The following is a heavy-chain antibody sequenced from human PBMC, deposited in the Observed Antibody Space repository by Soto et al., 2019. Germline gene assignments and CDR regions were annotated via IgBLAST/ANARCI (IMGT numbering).Heavy chain of an antibody. V-gene: IGHV4-4*07. CDR1: GGTISGYD. D-gene: IGHD3-3*01. CDR2: IYSSGNT. J-gene: IGHJ5*02. Sequence: XETLSLSCSVSGGTISGYDWTWIRQPAGKGLEWIGRIYSSGNTKYNPSLQSRVTMSLDTSNNQFSLRLTSVTAADTAVYYCARGQRFSDWFDTWGQGTLVTVPS. CDR3: ARGQRFSDWFDT.